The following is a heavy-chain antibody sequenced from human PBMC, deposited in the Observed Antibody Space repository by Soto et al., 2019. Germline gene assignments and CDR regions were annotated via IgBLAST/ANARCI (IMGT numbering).Heavy chain of an antibody. V-gene: IGHV1-69*01. CDR3: AADYYDSSGYYHFDY. J-gene: IGHJ4*02. CDR2: IIPIFGTA. D-gene: IGHD3-22*01. CDR1: GGTFSSYA. Sequence: QVQLVQSGAEVKKPGSSVKVSCKASGGTFSSYAISWVRQAPGQGLEWLGGIIPIFGTANYAQKFQGRVKITADESTSTAYMELSSLRSEDTAVYYCAADYYDSSGYYHFDYGGQGTLVTVSS.